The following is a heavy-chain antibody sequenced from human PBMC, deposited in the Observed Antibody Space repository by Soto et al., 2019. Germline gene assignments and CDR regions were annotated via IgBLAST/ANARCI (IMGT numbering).Heavy chain of an antibody. Sequence: QLQLQESGSGLVKPSQTLSLTCAVSSGSIRSGGYSWSWIRQSPGKGLEWIGYISHSGSTYYNPSLKSRVTISVDRSKNQFSLKLSSVTAADTAVYYCASGSHVPHYWGQGTLVTVSS. CDR2: ISHSGST. CDR1: SGSIRSGGYS. CDR3: ASGSHVPHY. J-gene: IGHJ4*02. D-gene: IGHD6-6*01. V-gene: IGHV4-30-2*06.